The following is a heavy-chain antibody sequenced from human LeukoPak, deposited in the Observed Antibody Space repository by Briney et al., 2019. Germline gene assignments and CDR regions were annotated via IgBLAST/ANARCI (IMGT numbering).Heavy chain of an antibody. CDR3: VKGPRPDITVAHTVEN. CDR1: GFVFSNYA. D-gene: IGHD6-19*01. CDR2: ISSRGDST. V-gene: IGHV3-23*01. J-gene: IGHJ4*02. Sequence: GGSLRLSCAASGFVFSNYAMSWVRQVPGRGLEWVSTISSRGDSTYVADSVKGRFTISRDNSKNSLYLQMNTVRAEDTAVYYCVKGPRPDITVAHTVENWGQGTLVTVSS.